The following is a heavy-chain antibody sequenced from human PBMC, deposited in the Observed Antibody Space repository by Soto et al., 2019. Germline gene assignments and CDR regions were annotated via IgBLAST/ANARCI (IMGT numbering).Heavy chain of an antibody. CDR3: ATYSSSWFGFDC. D-gene: IGHD6-13*01. Sequence: GGSLRLSCAASGFTFSSYAMSWVRQAPGKGLEWVSGISGSGGSTYYADSVKGRFTISRDNSKNTLYLQMNSLRAEDTAVYYCATYSSSWFGFDCWGQGTLVTVSS. J-gene: IGHJ4*02. V-gene: IGHV3-23*01. CDR2: ISGSGGST. CDR1: GFTFSSYA.